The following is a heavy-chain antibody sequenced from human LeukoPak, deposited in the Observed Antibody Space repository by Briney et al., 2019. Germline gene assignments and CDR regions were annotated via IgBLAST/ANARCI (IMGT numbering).Heavy chain of an antibody. V-gene: IGHV4-39*01. CDR3: ARHASVDGNWPRPLDY. CDR2: IYYSGST. J-gene: IGHJ4*02. CDR1: GGSISSSPYY. D-gene: IGHD6-19*01. Sequence: SETLSLTCTVSGGSISSSPYYWGWIRQPPGKWLEWIGNIYYSGSTYYNPSLKTRVTISVDTSKNQFSLKLTSVTAADTAVYYCARHASVDGNWPRPLDYWGQGSLVTVSS.